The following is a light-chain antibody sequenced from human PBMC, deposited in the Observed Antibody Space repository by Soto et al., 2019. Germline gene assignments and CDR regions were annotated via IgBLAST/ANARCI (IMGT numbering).Light chain of an antibody. Sequence: QSVLNQPPSASGTPGQRVTISCSGSSSNIGSNYVYWYQQLPGTAPKLLIYRNNQRPSGVPDRFSGSKSGTSASLAISGLRSEDEADYYCAAWDDSLSGRVFGTGTKVTV. V-gene: IGLV1-47*01. J-gene: IGLJ1*01. CDR2: RNN. CDR1: SSNIGSNY. CDR3: AAWDDSLSGRV.